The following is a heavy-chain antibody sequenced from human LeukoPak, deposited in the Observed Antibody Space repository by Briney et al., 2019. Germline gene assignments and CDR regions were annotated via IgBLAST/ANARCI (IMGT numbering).Heavy chain of an antibody. Sequence: GGSLRLSCAASGFTFSSYGMSWVRQAPGKGREWVSAISGSGGSTYYADSVKGRFTISRDNSKNTLYLQMNSLRAEDTAVYYCAKDLQIAAAGTAVYFDYWGQGTLVTVSS. J-gene: IGHJ4*02. D-gene: IGHD6-13*01. V-gene: IGHV3-23*01. CDR1: GFTFSSYG. CDR2: ISGSGGST. CDR3: AKDLQIAAAGTAVYFDY.